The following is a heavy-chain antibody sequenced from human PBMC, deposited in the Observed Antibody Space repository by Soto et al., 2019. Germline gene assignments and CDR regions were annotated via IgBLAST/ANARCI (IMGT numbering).Heavy chain of an antibody. CDR2: IYYNGNT. CDR3: ARQTGVFGHYLDY. D-gene: IGHD3-16*01. Sequence: QLRLQEAGPGLVKPSETLSLTCTVSGGSISSSSYYWGWIRQPPGKGPEWIGAIYYNGNTYYNPSLKSRVTMSVDTSKNQFSLKLSSATAADTAMYYCARQTGVFGHYLDYWGQGTLVTVSS. V-gene: IGHV4-39*01. J-gene: IGHJ4*02. CDR1: GGSISSSSYY.